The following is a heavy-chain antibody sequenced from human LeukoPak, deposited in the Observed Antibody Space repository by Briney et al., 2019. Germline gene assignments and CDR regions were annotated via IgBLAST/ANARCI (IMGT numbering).Heavy chain of an antibody. Sequence: GESLKISCKGSGYSFTSYWIGWVRQMPGKGLEWMGIIYPGGSDTRYSPSFQGQVTISADKSISTAYLQWSSLKASDTAMYYCARLGSRDYDILTGYYSHFDYWGQGTLVTVSS. V-gene: IGHV5-51*01. CDR2: IYPGGSDT. J-gene: IGHJ4*02. CDR3: ARLGSRDYDILTGYYSHFDY. D-gene: IGHD3-9*01. CDR1: GYSFTSYW.